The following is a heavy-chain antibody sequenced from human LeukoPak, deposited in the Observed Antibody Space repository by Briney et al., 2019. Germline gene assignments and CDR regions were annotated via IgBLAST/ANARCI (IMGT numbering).Heavy chain of an antibody. D-gene: IGHD5-12*01. CDR1: GGSMTNYY. Sequence: SETLSLTCSVSGGSMTNYYWSWIRQPPGKGLEWIGYIYYSGSTNYNPSLKSRVTISVDTSKNQFSLKLSSVSAADTAVYYCARGGLSVDYWGQGTLVTVSS. J-gene: IGHJ4*02. CDR3: ARGGLSVDY. CDR2: IYYSGST. V-gene: IGHV4-59*01.